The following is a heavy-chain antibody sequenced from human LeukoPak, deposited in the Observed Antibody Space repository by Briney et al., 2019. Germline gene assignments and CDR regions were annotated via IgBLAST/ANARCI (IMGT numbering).Heavy chain of an antibody. D-gene: IGHD3-10*01. CDR1: GFTFSRYW. J-gene: IGHJ4*02. CDR2: IKQDGSEK. Sequence: GGSLRLSCAASGFTFSRYWMSWVRQAPGKGLEWVASIKQDGSEKYYVDSVKGRFTISRDNAKNSLYLQMNSLRAEDTAVYYCARGGVFKYSWGQGTLVTVSS. CDR3: ARGGVFKYS. V-gene: IGHV3-7*01.